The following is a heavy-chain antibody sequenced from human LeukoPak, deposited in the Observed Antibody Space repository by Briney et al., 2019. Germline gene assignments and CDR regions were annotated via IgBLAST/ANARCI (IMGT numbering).Heavy chain of an antibody. J-gene: IGHJ4*02. Sequence: GGSLRLSCTASGFTFSTHWMTWVRQPPGKGLEWVANIKEDGSVKYYVDSVKGRFTISRDNTKNALYLQMNSLRADDRAVYFCARDSTWQLDYWGQGTLITVSS. CDR1: GFTFSTHW. CDR2: IKEDGSVK. V-gene: IGHV3-7*03. D-gene: IGHD5-12*01. CDR3: ARDSTWQLDY.